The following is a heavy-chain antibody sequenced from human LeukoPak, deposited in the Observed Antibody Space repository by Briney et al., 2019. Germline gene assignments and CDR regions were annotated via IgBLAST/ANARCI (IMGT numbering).Heavy chain of an antibody. CDR2: VSHSGST. CDR3: ARGRQLVVADY. J-gene: IGHJ4*02. D-gene: IGHD6-13*01. Sequence: SETLSLTCTVSGGSISSYYWSWIRQPPGKGLEWIGYVSHSGSTNYNPSLKSRVTISVDTSKNQFYLKVTSVTAADTAVYYCARGRQLVVADYWGQGTLVTVSS. V-gene: IGHV4-59*01. CDR1: GGSISSYY.